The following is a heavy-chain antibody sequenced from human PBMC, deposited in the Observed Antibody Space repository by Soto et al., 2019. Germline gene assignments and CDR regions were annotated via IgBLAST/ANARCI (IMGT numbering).Heavy chain of an antibody. V-gene: IGHV4-59*08. CDR3: ARHVSIAVAGTGEFDY. D-gene: IGHD6-19*01. CDR1: GGSISSYY. Sequence: PSETLSLTCTVSGGSISSYYWSWIRQPPGKGLKWIGYIYYSGSTNYNPSLKSRVTISVDTSKNQFSLKLSSVTAADTAVYYCARHVSIAVAGTGEFDYWGQGTLVTVSS. J-gene: IGHJ4*02. CDR2: IYYSGST.